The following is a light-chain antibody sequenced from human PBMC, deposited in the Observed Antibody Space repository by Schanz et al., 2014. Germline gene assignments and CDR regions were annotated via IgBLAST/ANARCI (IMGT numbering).Light chain of an antibody. CDR1: SSDVGGYNY. Sequence: QSALTQPASVSGSPGQSITISCTGTSSDVGGYNYVSWYQQHPGKAPKLMIYDVSNRPSGVSYRFSGSKSGNTASLTISGLQAEDEADYYCCSYAGSSTYVVFGGGTKVTVL. V-gene: IGLV2-14*03. J-gene: IGLJ2*01. CDR2: DVS. CDR3: CSYAGSSTYVV.